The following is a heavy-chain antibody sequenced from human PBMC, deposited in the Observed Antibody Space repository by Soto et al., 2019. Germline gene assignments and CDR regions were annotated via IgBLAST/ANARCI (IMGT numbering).Heavy chain of an antibody. CDR1: GFTFSSYA. D-gene: IGHD3-3*01. V-gene: IGHV3-23*01. J-gene: IGHJ6*02. CDR2: ISGSGGST. CDR3: AKALHSYYDFWSGSYYYYGMDV. Sequence: EVQLLESGGGLVQPRGSLRLSCAASGFTFSSYAMSWVRQAPGKGLEWVSAISGSGGSTYYADSVKGRFTISRDNSKNTLYLQMNSLRAEDTAVYYCAKALHSYYDFWSGSYYYYGMDVWGQGTTVTVSS.